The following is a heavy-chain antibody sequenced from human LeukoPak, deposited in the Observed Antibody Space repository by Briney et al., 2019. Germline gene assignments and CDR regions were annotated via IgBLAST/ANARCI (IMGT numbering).Heavy chain of an antibody. Sequence: GGSLRLSRAASGFTFSSYAMHWVRQAPGKGLEWVAVISYDGSNKYYADSVKGRFTISRDNSKNTLYLQMNSLRAEDTAVYYCARAGGSDAFDIWGQGTMVTVSS. D-gene: IGHD3-16*01. CDR1: GFTFSSYA. CDR3: ARAGGSDAFDI. V-gene: IGHV3-30*04. CDR2: ISYDGSNK. J-gene: IGHJ3*02.